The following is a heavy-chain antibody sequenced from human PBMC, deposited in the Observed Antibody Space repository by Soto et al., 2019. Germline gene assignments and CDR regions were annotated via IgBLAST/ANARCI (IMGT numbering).Heavy chain of an antibody. CDR2: IYYSGAT. V-gene: IGHV4-31*03. Sequence: PSETLSLTCTVSGGSISSGVYYWSWIRQHPGKGLEWIGYIYYSGATYYNTSLKSRVTISVDTSKNQFSLKLSPVTAADTAVYYCARDVVLVPAASPPYYYYGMDVWGQGTTVTVSS. J-gene: IGHJ6*02. CDR1: GGSISSGVYY. CDR3: ARDVVLVPAASPPYYYYGMDV. D-gene: IGHD2-2*01.